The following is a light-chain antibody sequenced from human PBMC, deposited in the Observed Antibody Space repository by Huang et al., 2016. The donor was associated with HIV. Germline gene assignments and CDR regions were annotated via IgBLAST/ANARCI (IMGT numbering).Light chain of an antibody. CDR1: QDISNY. CDR3: QKYNSAPRT. J-gene: IGKJ1*01. Sequence: DIHMPQSPPSLSASVAYRVTITFRASQDISNYLSWYQQKPGKVPQLLIYAASTLQSGVSSRFSGSGSGTNFTLTISSLQPEDGATYHCQKYNSAPRTFGQGTKVEIQ. CDR2: AAS. V-gene: IGKV1-27*01.